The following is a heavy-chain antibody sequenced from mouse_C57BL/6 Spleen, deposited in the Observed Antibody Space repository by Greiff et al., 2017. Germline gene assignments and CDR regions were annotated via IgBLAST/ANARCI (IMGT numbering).Heavy chain of an antibody. V-gene: IGHV6-6*01. D-gene: IGHD2-3*01. CDR3: RWFYWYFDV. CDR2: IRNKANNHAT. Sequence: EVMLVESGGGLVQPGGSMKLSCAASGFTFSDAWMDWVRQSPETGLEWVAEIRNKANNHATYYAESVKGRFTISRDDSKSSVYLQMNSLRAEDTGIYYCRWFYWYFDVWGTGTTVTVSS. J-gene: IGHJ1*03. CDR1: GFTFSDAW.